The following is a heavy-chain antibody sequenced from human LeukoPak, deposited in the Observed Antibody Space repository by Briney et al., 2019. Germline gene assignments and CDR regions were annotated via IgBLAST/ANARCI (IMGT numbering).Heavy chain of an antibody. D-gene: IGHD3-3*01. J-gene: IGHJ3*02. Sequence: PGGTLRLSCAACGFTFSSYSMTWVREAPGQGLEGVSSISRSSSYIYYADSVKGRFTISRDNAKNSLYLQMNSLRAEDTAVYYCARGGITRNAFDIWGQGTMVTVSS. CDR2: ISRSSSYI. CDR3: ARGGITRNAFDI. V-gene: IGHV3-21*01. CDR1: GFTFSSYS.